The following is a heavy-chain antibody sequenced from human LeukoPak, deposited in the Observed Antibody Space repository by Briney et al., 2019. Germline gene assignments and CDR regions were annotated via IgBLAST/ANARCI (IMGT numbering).Heavy chain of an antibody. J-gene: IGHJ4*02. CDR2: IKQDGSMT. V-gene: IGHV3-7*01. CDR3: ARDESGGYYVY. D-gene: IGHD4-23*01. CDR1: GFTLSNYW. Sequence: PGGSLSLSCAVCGFTLSNYWMSWVRQAPGRGLEGGANIKQDGSMTQYADSVRGRFTISRDNAKSSVYLQMSSLKAEDSAIYYCARDESGGYYVYWGQGTLVTVSS.